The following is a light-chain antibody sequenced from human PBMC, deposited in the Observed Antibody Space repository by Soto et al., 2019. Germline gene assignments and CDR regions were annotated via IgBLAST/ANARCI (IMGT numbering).Light chain of an antibody. CDR1: NSDVGAYNY. J-gene: IGLJ1*01. CDR3: TSYTTTNTLYV. CDR2: EVF. V-gene: IGLV2-14*01. Sequence: QSVLTQPASVSGSPGQSITIPCTGTNSDVGAYNYVSWYQHHPGKAPKLMIYEVFTRSSGVSSRFSGSKSGNTASLTISGLQAEDEADYYCTSYTTTNTLYVFGTGTKVTVL.